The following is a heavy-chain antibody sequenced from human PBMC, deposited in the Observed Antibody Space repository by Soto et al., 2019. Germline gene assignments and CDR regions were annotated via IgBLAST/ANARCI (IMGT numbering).Heavy chain of an antibody. CDR2: IYYSGST. V-gene: IGHV4-61*01. CDR3: ARDRITGTTGYYGMDV. D-gene: IGHD1-7*01. Sequence: SETLSLTCTVSGGSVSSGSYYWSWIRQPPGKGLEWIGYIYYSGSTNYNPSLKSRVTISVDTSKNQFSLKLSSVTAADTAVYYCARDRITGTTGYYGMDVWGQGTTVTVSS. CDR1: GGSVSSGSYY. J-gene: IGHJ6*02.